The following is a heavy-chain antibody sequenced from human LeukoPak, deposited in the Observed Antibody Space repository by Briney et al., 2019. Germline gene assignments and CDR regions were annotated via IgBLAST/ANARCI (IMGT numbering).Heavy chain of an antibody. D-gene: IGHD3-9*01. CDR1: GDSVSNYY. Sequence: AETLSLTCTVSGDSVSNYYWSWIRQPPGKRLEWIGCIYYSECATYNPSLKSRVTISLDTSKNQFFLKLSSVTAADTAVYYCARKRSFDLWGQGTLGTVSS. J-gene: IGHJ4*02. CDR2: IYYSECA. V-gene: IGHV4-59*02. CDR3: ARKRSFDL.